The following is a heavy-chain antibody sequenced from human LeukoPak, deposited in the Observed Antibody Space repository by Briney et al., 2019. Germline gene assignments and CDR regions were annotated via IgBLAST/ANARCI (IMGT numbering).Heavy chain of an antibody. D-gene: IGHD6-13*01. CDR1: GYTLTELS. V-gene: IGHV1-24*01. CDR2: FDPEDGET. Sequence: ASVKVSCKVSGYTLTELSMHWVRQAPGKGLEWMGGFDPEDGETIYAQKFQGRVTMTEDTSTDTAYMELSSLRSEDTAVYYCASQSGTAAAGYYGMDVWGQGTTVTVSS. J-gene: IGHJ6*02. CDR3: ASQSGTAAAGYYGMDV.